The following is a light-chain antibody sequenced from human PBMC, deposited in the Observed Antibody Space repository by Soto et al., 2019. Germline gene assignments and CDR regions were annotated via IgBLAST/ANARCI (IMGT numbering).Light chain of an antibody. CDR2: DAS. Sequence: DIQMTQSPSSLSASVGDRGTITCQASQDISNYLNWYQQKPGKAPKLLIYDASNLETGVPSRFSGSGSGTDFTFTISSLQPEDIATYYCQQYDNLPLLTFGGGTKVDIK. V-gene: IGKV1-33*01. J-gene: IGKJ4*01. CDR1: QDISNY. CDR3: QQYDNLPLLT.